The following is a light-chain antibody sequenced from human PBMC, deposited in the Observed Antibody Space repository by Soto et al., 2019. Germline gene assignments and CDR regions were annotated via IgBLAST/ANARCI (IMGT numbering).Light chain of an antibody. CDR3: QQRFNWPRFT. V-gene: IGKV3-11*01. CDR2: DAS. Sequence: EIVLTQSPATLSLSPGERATLSCRASQSVSSYLAWYQQKPAQAPRLLIYDASNRATGIPARFSGGGSGTDFTLTISSLEPEDLAVYYCQQRFNWPRFTFGQGTNLEIK. J-gene: IGKJ2*01. CDR1: QSVSSY.